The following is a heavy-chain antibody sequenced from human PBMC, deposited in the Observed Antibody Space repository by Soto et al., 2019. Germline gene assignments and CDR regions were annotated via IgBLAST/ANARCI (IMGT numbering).Heavy chain of an antibody. CDR2: TYYRSKWYN. J-gene: IGHJ6*02. CDR3: ARGGYSMDV. Sequence: QTLSLTWAISGGTVSSKSAAWTLIRQSPSRGLEWLGKTYYRSKWYNEYAVSVKSRITINPDTSKNQFSLQLNSVTPEDTAVYYCARGGYSMDVWGQGTTVTVSS. V-gene: IGHV6-1*01. CDR1: GGTVSSKSAA.